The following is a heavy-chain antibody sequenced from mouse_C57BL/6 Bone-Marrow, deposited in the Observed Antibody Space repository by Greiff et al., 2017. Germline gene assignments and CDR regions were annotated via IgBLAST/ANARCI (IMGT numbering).Heavy chain of an antibody. CDR3: ARYYYYGSSYPWYFDV. D-gene: IGHD1-1*01. CDR1: GYSITSDY. J-gene: IGHJ1*03. CDR2: ISYSGST. V-gene: IGHV3-8*01. Sequence: DVKLVESGPGLAKPSQPLSLTCSVTGYSITSDYWNWIRKFPGNKLEYMGYISYSGSTYYNPSLKSRISITRDTSKNQYHLQLNSVTTEDTATYYCARYYYYGSSYPWYFDVWGTGTTVTVSS.